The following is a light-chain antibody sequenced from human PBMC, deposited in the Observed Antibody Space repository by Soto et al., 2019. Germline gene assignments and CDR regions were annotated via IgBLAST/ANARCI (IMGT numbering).Light chain of an antibody. CDR1: QSVSSN. CDR3: QQRSNWLIT. J-gene: IGKJ5*01. CDR2: GAS. Sequence: EIVMTQSPATLSVSPGERATLSCRASQSVSSNLAWYQQKPGQAPRLLIYGASTRATGIPARFSGSGSGTEFTLTISSLQSEDFAVYYCQQRSNWLITFGQGTRLEN. V-gene: IGKV3-15*01.